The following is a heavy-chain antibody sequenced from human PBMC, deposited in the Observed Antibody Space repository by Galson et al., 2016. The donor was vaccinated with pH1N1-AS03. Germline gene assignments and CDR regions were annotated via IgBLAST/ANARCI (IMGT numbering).Heavy chain of an antibody. V-gene: IGHV1-69*13. CDR3: SRDRYRDTSTEFDEPAY. D-gene: IGHD1-26*01. CDR2: IIPLSGTT. CDR1: GGTFATFA. J-gene: IGHJ4*02. Sequence: SVKVSCKASGGTFATFAVSWVRQARGQGLEWMGGIIPLSGTTNYAHKFQGRLTITAADSTGTASMALRSLTSDDTAVYYCSRDRYRDTSTEFDEPAYWGQGTLVTVSS.